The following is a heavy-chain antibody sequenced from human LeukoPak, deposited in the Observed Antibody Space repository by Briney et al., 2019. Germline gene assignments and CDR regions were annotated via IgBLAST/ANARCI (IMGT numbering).Heavy chain of an antibody. J-gene: IGHJ6*02. CDR1: GFSFSNAW. D-gene: IGHD3-16*01. Sequence: GGSLRLSCAASGFSFSNAWMNWARQAPGKGLEWVASINHNGNVNYYVDSVKGRFTISRDNAKNSLYLQMSNLRAEDTAVYFCARGGGLDVWGQGATVTVSS. CDR3: ARGGGLDV. V-gene: IGHV3-7*03. CDR2: INHNGNVN.